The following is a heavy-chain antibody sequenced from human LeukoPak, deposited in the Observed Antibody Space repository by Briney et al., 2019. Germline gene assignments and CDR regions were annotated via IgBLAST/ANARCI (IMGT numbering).Heavy chain of an antibody. Sequence: SETLSLTCTVSGGSISSGSYYWSWLRQPAGKGLERIGRIYTSGSTNYNPSLKSRVTISVDTSKNQFSLKLSSVTAADTAVYYCARGFRGYFVFGGAFFDYWGQGTLVTVSS. CDR3: ARGFRGYFVFGGAFFDY. CDR1: GGSISSGSYY. V-gene: IGHV4-61*02. D-gene: IGHD3-16*01. J-gene: IGHJ4*02. CDR2: IYTSGST.